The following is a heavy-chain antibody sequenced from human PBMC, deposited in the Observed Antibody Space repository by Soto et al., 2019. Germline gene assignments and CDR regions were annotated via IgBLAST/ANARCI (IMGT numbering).Heavy chain of an antibody. CDR3: ASNRGLLWSGGSYYYNGMDV. CDR2: IIPIFGTA. CDR1: GGTFSSYA. D-gene: IGHD3-10*01. J-gene: IGHJ6*02. V-gene: IGHV1-69*13. Sequence: SVKVSCKASGGTFSSYAISWVRQAPGQGLEWMGGIIPIFGTANYAQKFQGRVTITADESTSTAYMELSSLRSEDTAVYYCASNRGLLWSGGSYYYNGMDVWGQGTTVTVSS.